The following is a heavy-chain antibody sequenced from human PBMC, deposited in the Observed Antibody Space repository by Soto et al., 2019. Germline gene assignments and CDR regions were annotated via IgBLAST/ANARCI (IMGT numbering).Heavy chain of an antibody. V-gene: IGHV3-11*01. CDR1: GFTFSDYY. CDR2: ISSSGSTI. D-gene: IGHD2-15*01. CDR3: ARDLGGYCSGGSCYDLAWFDP. Sequence: GGSLRLSCAASGFTFSDYYMSWIRQAPGKGLEWVSYISSSGSTIYYADSVKGRFTISRDNAKNSLYLQMNRLRAEDTAVYYCARDLGGYCSGGSCYDLAWFDPWGQGTLVTAPQ. J-gene: IGHJ5*02.